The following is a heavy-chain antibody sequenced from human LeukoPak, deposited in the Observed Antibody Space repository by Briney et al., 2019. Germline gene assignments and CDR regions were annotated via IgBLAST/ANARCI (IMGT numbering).Heavy chain of an antibody. CDR1: GYTFTGYY. J-gene: IGHJ5*02. CDR2: INPNSGGT. D-gene: IGHD3-22*01. Sequence: ASVKVPCKAPGYTFTGYYMHWVRHAPGQGLEWMGWINPNSGGTNYAQKFQGRVTMTRDTSISTAYMELSRLRSDDTAVYYCARRDDYYDSSGYVNWFDPWGQGTLVTVSS. V-gene: IGHV1-2*02. CDR3: ARRDDYYDSSGYVNWFDP.